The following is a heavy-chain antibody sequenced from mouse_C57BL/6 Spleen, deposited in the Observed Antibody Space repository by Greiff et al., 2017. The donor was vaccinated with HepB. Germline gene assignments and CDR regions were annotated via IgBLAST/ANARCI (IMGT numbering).Heavy chain of an antibody. CDR2: INYDGSST. J-gene: IGHJ4*01. Sequence: SGFTFSDYYMAWVRHVPEKGLEWVANINYDGSSTYYLDSLKSRFIISRDNAKNILYLQMSSLKSEDTATYYCARGYYGYAMDYWGQGTSVTVSS. CDR1: GFTFSDYY. V-gene: IGHV5-16*01. CDR3: ARGYYGYAMDY. D-gene: IGHD1-1*01.